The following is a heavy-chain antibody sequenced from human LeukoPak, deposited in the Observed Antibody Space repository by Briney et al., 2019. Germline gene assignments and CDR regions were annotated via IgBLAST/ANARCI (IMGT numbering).Heavy chain of an antibody. D-gene: IGHD5/OR15-5a*01. Sequence: GGSLRLSCAGAGFTSSNYGMHWVRQAPGKGLEWVAVISYEGRTTYYADSVKGRFTISRDNAKNTLYLQMNSLRAEDTAVYYCARGVYDLDYWGQGTLVTVSS. V-gene: IGHV3-30*03. J-gene: IGHJ4*02. CDR3: ARGVYDLDY. CDR1: GFTSSNYG. CDR2: ISYEGRTT.